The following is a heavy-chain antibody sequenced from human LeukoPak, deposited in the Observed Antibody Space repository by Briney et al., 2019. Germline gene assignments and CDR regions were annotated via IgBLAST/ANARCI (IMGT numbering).Heavy chain of an antibody. D-gene: IGHD7-27*01. CDR3: ARDLNWAFDY. V-gene: IGHV3-48*02. J-gene: IGHJ4*02. CDR2: ISGSSGNI. Sequence: GGSLRLSCAAPGFTFSTYSMNWVRQAPGKGLEWVSYISGSSGNIDYADSVKGRFTVSRDNAENSLYLQMNSLRDEDTAVYYCARDLNWAFDYWGQGTLVTVSS. CDR1: GFTFSTYS.